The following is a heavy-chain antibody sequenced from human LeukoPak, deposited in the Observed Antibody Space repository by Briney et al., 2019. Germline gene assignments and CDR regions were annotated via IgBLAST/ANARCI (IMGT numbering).Heavy chain of an antibody. J-gene: IGHJ4*02. CDR3: ARDQASSSSSPY. Sequence: GGSLRLSCAASGMTVSSNYIMWVRQPPGKGLEWGSSIYTEGSTDYADAVKGRFTISRDNSKNTVNLQMNSLRAEDTAVYYCARDQASSSSSPYWGQGTLVTVSS. D-gene: IGHD2-2*01. CDR1: GMTVSSNY. CDR2: IYTEGST. V-gene: IGHV3-66*01.